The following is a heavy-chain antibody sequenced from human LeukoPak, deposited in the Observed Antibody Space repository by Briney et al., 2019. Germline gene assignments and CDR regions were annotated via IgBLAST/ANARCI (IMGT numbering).Heavy chain of an antibody. J-gene: IGHJ4*02. V-gene: IGHV3-23*01. CDR1: GFTFSDYA. CDR3: SKGSVNLDY. D-gene: IGHD3-3*01. Sequence: PGGSLRLSCAASGFTFSDYAMSWVRQAPGKGLEWVPSIRSTGGGTYYADSVKGRFTISRDNSKNTVYLQMNSLRAEDTAVYYCSKGSVNLDYWGQGALVTVSS. CDR2: IRSTGGGT.